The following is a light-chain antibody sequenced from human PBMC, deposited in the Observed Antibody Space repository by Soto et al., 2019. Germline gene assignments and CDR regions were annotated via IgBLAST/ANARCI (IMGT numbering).Light chain of an antibody. CDR2: DVS. V-gene: IGLV2-11*01. CDR3: CSYAGTYTVV. CDR1: SSDVGGYNY. Sequence: QSVLTQPRSVSGSPGQSVTISCTGTSSDVGGYNYVSWYQQHPGKAPKLMIYDVSKRPSGVPDRFSGSKSGNTASLTISRLQAEDEADYYCCSYAGTYTVVFGGGIKLTVL. J-gene: IGLJ2*01.